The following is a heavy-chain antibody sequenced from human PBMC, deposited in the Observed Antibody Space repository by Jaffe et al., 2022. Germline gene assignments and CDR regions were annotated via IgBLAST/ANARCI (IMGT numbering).Heavy chain of an antibody. V-gene: IGHV3-23*01. D-gene: IGHD4-17*01. J-gene: IGHJ4*02. CDR1: GFTFSSYA. CDR2: MSGSGGST. Sequence: EVQLLESGGGLVQPGGSLRLSCAASGFTFSSYAMSWVRQAPGKGLEWVSSMSGSGGSTYYADSVKGRFTISRDNSKNTLYLQMNSLRADDTAVYYCAKDLYGDYLGLYHFDYWGQGTLVTVSS. CDR3: AKDLYGDYLGLYHFDY.